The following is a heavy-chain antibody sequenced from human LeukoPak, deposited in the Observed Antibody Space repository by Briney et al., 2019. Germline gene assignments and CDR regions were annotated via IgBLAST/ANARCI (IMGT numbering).Heavy chain of an antibody. V-gene: IGHV1-2*02. CDR1: GYTFTDYY. D-gene: IGHD1-26*01. Sequence: ASVKVSCKTSGYTFTDYYIHWLRQAPGQGLEWLGWINPKTGGTSYGEKFQGRVNLTRDPSITTAHMELRGLRSDDSAFYYCVIDEWELQDYWGQGTRVIV. J-gene: IGHJ4*02. CDR3: VIDEWELQDY. CDR2: INPKTGGT.